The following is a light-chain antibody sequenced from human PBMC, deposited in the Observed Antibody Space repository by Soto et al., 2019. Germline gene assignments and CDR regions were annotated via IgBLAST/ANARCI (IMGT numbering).Light chain of an antibody. Sequence: QSALTQPASVSGSPGQSITISCTGSSSDVGSYNYVSWYQHHPGKAPKLMIYEVSNRPSGVSNRFSGSKSGNTASLTISGLQAEDEADYYCTSSTTISTRVFGGGTKLTVL. J-gene: IGLJ2*01. CDR2: EVS. CDR1: SSDVGSYNY. V-gene: IGLV2-14*01. CDR3: TSSTTISTRV.